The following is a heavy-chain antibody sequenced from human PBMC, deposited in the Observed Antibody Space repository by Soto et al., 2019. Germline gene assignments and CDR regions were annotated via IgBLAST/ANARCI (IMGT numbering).Heavy chain of an antibody. J-gene: IGHJ5*02. V-gene: IGHV4-39*01. CDR3: ARHQSHSSSYVDP. CDR1: GGSISSSGYY. D-gene: IGHD6-13*01. CDR2: FYYSGST. Sequence: PSETLSLTCTVSGGSISSSGYYWVWIRQPPGKGLEWIGSFYYSGSTYYNPSLKSRVTISVDTSDNQFPLRLSSVTAADTAVYYCARHQSHSSSYVDPWGQGTLVTVSS.